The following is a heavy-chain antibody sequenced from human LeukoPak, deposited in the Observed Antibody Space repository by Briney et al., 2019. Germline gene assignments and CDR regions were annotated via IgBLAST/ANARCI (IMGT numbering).Heavy chain of an antibody. V-gene: IGHV3-53*01. CDR1: EFTVSRNY. D-gene: IGHD3-22*01. Sequence: PGGSLRLSCTASEFTVSRNYMLWVRQAPGKGLEWVASITYNGDFTHYLDSVKGRFTISRDNSKNTLYLQMNNLRGEDTALYYCAKDGLSFDGSVHIYYFDAWGQGALVAVSS. CDR3: AKDGLSFDGSVHIYYFDA. J-gene: IGHJ4*02. CDR2: ITYNGDFT.